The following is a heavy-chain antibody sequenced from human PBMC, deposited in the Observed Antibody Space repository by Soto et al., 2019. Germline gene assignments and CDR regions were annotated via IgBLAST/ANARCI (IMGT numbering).Heavy chain of an antibody. Sequence: PSETLSLTCAVYGGSFSGYYWSWIRQPPGKGLEWIGEINHSGSTNYNPSLKSRVTISVDTSKNQFSLKLSSVTAADTAVYYCARGKEPARDFDYWGQGTLVTVSS. J-gene: IGHJ4*02. D-gene: IGHD6-6*01. V-gene: IGHV4-34*01. CDR2: INHSGST. CDR1: GGSFSGYY. CDR3: ARGKEPARDFDY.